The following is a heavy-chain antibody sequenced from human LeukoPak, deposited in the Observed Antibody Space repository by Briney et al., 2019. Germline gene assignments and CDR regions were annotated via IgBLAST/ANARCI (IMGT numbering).Heavy chain of an antibody. Sequence: PGGSLRLSCAAPGFTFSSYGMHWVRQAPGKGLEWVAVISYDGSSKYYADSVKGRFTISRDNSKNTLYLQMNSLRAEDTAVYYCAVTGYYYGGAFDIWGQGTMVTVSS. V-gene: IGHV3-30*03. CDR3: AVTGYYYGGAFDI. CDR2: ISYDGSSK. J-gene: IGHJ3*02. CDR1: GFTFSSYG. D-gene: IGHD3-22*01.